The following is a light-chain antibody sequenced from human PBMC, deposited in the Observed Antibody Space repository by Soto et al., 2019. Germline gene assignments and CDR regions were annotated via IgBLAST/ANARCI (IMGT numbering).Light chain of an antibody. CDR1: QSVSSN. V-gene: IGKV3-15*01. CDR3: QQYNNWPPT. J-gene: IGKJ1*01. Sequence: EIGMTQSPATLSVSPGERATLSCRASQSVSSNLAWYQQKPGQAPRLLIHGASTRATGIPARFSGSGSGTEFTLTISSLQSEDFAVYYCQQYNNWPPTFGQGTKVEIK. CDR2: GAS.